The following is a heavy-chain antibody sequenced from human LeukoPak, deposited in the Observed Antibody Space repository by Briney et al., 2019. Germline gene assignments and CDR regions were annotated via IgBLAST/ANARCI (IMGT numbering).Heavy chain of an antibody. Sequence: SETLSLTCTVSGASFNNYSCHWIRQPPGKGLEWIGYMYYSGSTDYNPSLKSRVTMSLDTSKNQFSLNLSSVTAADTAVYYCARGPTVTTDYWGQGILVTVSS. D-gene: IGHD4-17*01. V-gene: IGHV4-59*01. CDR1: GASFNNYS. CDR3: ARGPTVTTDY. CDR2: MYYSGST. J-gene: IGHJ4*02.